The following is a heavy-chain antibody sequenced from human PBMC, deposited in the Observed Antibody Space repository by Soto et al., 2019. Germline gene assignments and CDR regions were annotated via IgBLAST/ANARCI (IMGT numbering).Heavy chain of an antibody. CDR3: ARGRGDFWSGYYHDAFDI. D-gene: IGHD3-3*01. Sequence: SQTLSLTCVISGDSVSSNSAAWNWIRQSPSRGLEWLGRTYYRSKWYNDYAVSVKSRITINPDTSKNQFSLQLNSVTPEDTAVYYCARGRGDFWSGYYHDAFDIWGQGTMVTVSS. CDR2: TYYRSKWYN. V-gene: IGHV6-1*01. CDR1: GDSVSSNSAA. J-gene: IGHJ3*02.